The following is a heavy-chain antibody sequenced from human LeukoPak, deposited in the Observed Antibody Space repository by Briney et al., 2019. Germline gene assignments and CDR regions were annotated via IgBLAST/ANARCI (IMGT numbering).Heavy chain of an antibody. CDR3: ARVDFWSGPPQRGDAFDI. V-gene: IGHV4-4*07. CDR2: IYTSGST. J-gene: IGHJ3*02. D-gene: IGHD3-3*01. Sequence: SETLSLTCTVSGGSISSYYWSWVRQPAGKGLEWVGRIYTSGSTNYNPSLKSRVTMSVDTSKHQFSLKLSSVTAADTAVYYCARVDFWSGPPQRGDAFDIWGQGTMVTVSS. CDR1: GGSISSYY.